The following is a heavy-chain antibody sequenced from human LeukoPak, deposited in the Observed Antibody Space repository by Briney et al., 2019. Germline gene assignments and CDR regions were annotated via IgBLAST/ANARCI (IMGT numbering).Heavy chain of an antibody. CDR1: GFTFSDSG. Sequence: NPGGSLRLSCAASGFTFSDSGMDWVRQAPGKGLEWVSSVSASSAFIWYADSVKGRFTISRDNAKNSLYLQMNSLRAEDTAVYYCARAEGVVPAANEDYFDYWGQGTLVTVSS. V-gene: IGHV3-21*01. J-gene: IGHJ4*02. CDR3: ARAEGVVPAANEDYFDY. D-gene: IGHD2-2*01. CDR2: VSASSAFI.